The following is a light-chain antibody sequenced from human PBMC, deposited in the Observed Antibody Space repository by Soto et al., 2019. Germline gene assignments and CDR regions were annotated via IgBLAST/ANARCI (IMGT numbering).Light chain of an antibody. CDR3: QLSYTTPRP. J-gene: IGKJ1*01. Sequence: DIQMTQSPSSLSASVGDRVSITCRASQDINNYLNWFRQKPGKAPNLLISAASTLQSGVPSRFSGSGSGTDFTLTINNLQPEDFATYYCQLSYTTPRPFGQGTKVDIK. CDR2: AAS. V-gene: IGKV1-39*01. CDR1: QDINNY.